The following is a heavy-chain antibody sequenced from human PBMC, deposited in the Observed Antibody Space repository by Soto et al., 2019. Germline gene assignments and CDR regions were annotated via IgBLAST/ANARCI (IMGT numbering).Heavy chain of an antibody. CDR3: ARILMNYYRLDY. Sequence: PSETLSLTCAVSGGSFRGFYWTWIRQSPGKGLEWLGDINHVGITYYNPSLKSRAGISVDSSKSQVSLKLTSVTAADTAVYFCARILMNYYRLDYWGQGALVTVSS. CDR2: INHVGIT. V-gene: IGHV4-34*09. J-gene: IGHJ4*02. CDR1: GGSFRGFY. D-gene: IGHD3-10*01.